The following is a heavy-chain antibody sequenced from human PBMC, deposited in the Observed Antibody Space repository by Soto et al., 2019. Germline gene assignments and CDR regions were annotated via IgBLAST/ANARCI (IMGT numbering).Heavy chain of an antibody. D-gene: IGHD3-3*01. Sequence: GGSLRLSCAASGFTFSSYWMHWVRQAPGKGLVWVSRINSDGTTTGYADSVKGRFTISRDNAKNSLYLQMNSLRAEDTAVYYCARDQDDSSDAFDIWGQGTMVTVS. CDR1: GFTFSSYW. J-gene: IGHJ3*02. CDR2: INSDGTTT. V-gene: IGHV3-74*01. CDR3: ARDQDDSSDAFDI.